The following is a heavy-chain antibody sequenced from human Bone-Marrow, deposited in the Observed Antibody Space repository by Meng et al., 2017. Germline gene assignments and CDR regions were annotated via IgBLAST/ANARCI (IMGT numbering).Heavy chain of an antibody. Sequence: ASVKVSCKASGYTFTSYYMHWVRQAPGQGLEWMGIINPSGGSTSYAQKFQGRVTMTRDTSTSTVYMELSSLRSEDTAVYYCARDLDCSGGSCYLHFDDWGQGTLVTVSS. J-gene: IGHJ4*02. V-gene: IGHV1-46*01. CDR2: INPSGGST. D-gene: IGHD2-15*01. CDR3: ARDLDCSGGSCYLHFDD. CDR1: GYTFTSYY.